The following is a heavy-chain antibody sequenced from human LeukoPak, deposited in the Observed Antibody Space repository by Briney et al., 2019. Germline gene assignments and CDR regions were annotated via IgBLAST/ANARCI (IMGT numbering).Heavy chain of an antibody. D-gene: IGHD4-23*01. J-gene: IGHJ4*02. CDR1: AYTFTDYY. Sequence: ASVKVSCKASAYTFTDYYIHWVRQAPGQGLEWMGRMNPNSGGADYAPKFQGRVSMTRETSIKKAYVELTRLQSDDTAMYYCARVAYGNSATHFDYWGQGTLVTVSS. CDR2: MNPNSGGA. CDR3: ARVAYGNSATHFDY. V-gene: IGHV1-2*06.